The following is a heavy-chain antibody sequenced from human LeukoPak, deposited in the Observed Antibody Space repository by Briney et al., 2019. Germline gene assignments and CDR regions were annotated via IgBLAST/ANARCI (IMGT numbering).Heavy chain of an antibody. CDR3: ARGRYFDWSPYYYYYGMDV. V-gene: IGHV1-69*13. Sequence: ASVKVSCKASGGTFSSYAISWVRQAPGQGLEWMGGIIPIFGTANYAQKFQGRVTITADESTSTAYMELSSLRSEDTAVYYCARGRYFDWSPYYYYYGMDVCGKGTTVTVSS. D-gene: IGHD3-9*01. J-gene: IGHJ6*04. CDR2: IIPIFGTA. CDR1: GGTFSSYA.